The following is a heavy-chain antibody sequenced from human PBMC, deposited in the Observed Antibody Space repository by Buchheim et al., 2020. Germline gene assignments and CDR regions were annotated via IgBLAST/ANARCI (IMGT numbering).Heavy chain of an antibody. CDR3: LRVSAEYPAGDF. Sequence: QVQLVQSGAEVKKPGASVKVSCKASGYTLTSFYMHWVRQAPGQGLEWVGRVNPSGGSARYAEKFQGRLSMTTDTSTSTVYMELDSLRSEDTAVYYCLRVSAEYPAGDFWGQGTL. V-gene: IGHV1-46*03. D-gene: IGHD6-6*01. CDR1: GYTLTSFY. J-gene: IGHJ4*02. CDR2: VNPSGGSA.